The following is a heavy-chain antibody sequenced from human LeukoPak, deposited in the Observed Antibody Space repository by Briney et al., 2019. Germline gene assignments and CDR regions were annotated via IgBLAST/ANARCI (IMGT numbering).Heavy chain of an antibody. D-gene: IGHD5-18*01. V-gene: IGHV5-51*01. CDR1: GYSFVNYW. J-gene: IGHJ4*02. CDR3: ARLPSVDTAMVARVGFDY. Sequence: PGESLKISCEGSGYSFVNYWIGWVRQMPGKGLEWMGIIYPRDSDTRYSPSFQGQVTISADKSIGTAYLQWSSLKASDTAMYYCARLPSVDTAMVARVGFDYWGQGTLVTVSS. CDR2: IYPRDSDT.